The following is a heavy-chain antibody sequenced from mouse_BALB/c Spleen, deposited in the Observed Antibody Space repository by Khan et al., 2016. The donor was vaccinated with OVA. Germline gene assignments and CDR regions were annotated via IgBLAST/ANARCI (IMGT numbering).Heavy chain of an antibody. CDR1: GFTFSTYG. Sequence: EVELVEPEGDLVKPGGSLKLSCAASGFTFSTYGMSWVRQTPDKRLEWVATVSTGGHYTDYPDTVKERFTISRDNAKNTPYLQMSSLKSEDTAMFYWARLAYYYDSEGFAYWGQGTLVTVSA. CDR2: VSTGGHYT. D-gene: IGHD1-1*01. J-gene: IGHJ3*01. CDR3: ARLAYYYDSEGFAY. V-gene: IGHV5-6*01.